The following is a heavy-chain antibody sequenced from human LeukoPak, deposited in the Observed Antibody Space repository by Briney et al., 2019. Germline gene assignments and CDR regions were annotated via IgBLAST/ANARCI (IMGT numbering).Heavy chain of an antibody. CDR2: IWYDGSNK. V-gene: IGHV3-33*01. CDR1: GFTFSSYG. CDR3: ARTVTNHGNFDY. J-gene: IGHJ4*02. Sequence: GGSLRLSCAASGFTFSSYGMHWVRQFPGKGLEWVAVIWYDGSNKYYADSVKGRFTISRDNSKNTLYLQMNSLRAEDTGVYYCARTVTNHGNFDYWGQGTLVTVSS. D-gene: IGHD4-17*01.